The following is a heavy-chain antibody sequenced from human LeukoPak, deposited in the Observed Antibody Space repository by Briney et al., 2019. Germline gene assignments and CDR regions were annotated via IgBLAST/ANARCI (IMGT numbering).Heavy chain of an antibody. CDR1: GGSISSYY. CDR2: IYYSGST. CDR3: ARISGSGSYHFDY. V-gene: IGHV4-59*08. J-gene: IGHJ4*02. D-gene: IGHD3-10*01. Sequence: SETLSLTCTVSGGSISSYYWSWIRQPPGKGLEWIGYIYYSGSTNYNPSLKSRVTISVDTSNNQFSLRLSSMTAADTAVYYCARISGSGSYHFDYWGQGTLVTVSS.